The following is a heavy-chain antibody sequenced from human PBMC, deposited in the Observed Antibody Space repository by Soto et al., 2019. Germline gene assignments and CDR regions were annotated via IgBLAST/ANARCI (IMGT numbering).Heavy chain of an antibody. Sequence: PSETLSLTCAVSGGSISSSNWWSWVRQPPGKGLEWMGEIYHSGSTNYNPSLKSRVTISVDKSKNQFSLKLSSVTAADTAVYYCERDNYGSGSYYSYNWFDPWGQGTLVTVSS. CDR1: GGSISSSNW. V-gene: IGHV4-4*02. D-gene: IGHD3-10*01. CDR2: IYHSGST. J-gene: IGHJ5*02. CDR3: ERDNYGSGSYYSYNWFDP.